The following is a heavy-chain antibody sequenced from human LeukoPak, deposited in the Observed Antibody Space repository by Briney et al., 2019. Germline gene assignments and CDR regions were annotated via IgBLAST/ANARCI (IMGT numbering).Heavy chain of an antibody. CDR1: GFTFDDYG. CDR2: INWNGGST. J-gene: IGHJ4*02. Sequence: GGSLRLSCAASGFTFDDYGMSWVRQAPGKGPEWVSGINWNGGSTGYADSVKGRFTISRDNAKNSLYLQMNSLRAEDTAVYYCAKDRVGDIVATMLEFDYWGQGTLVIVSS. V-gene: IGHV3-20*04. CDR3: AKDRVGDIVATMLEFDY. D-gene: IGHD5-12*01.